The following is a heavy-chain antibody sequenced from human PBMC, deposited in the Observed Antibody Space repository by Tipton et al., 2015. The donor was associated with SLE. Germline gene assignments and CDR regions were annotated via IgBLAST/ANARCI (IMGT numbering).Heavy chain of an antibody. CDR1: GDSMTSDFYF. CDR3: ARVRATRENSDFWSGYFFDY. Sequence: GLVKPSETLSLTCTVSGDSMTSDFYFWGWIRQPPGKGLEWIGSGSHSGRTYYNPSLESRATVSVDPSKTQVRLHLTSVSAADTALYYCARVRATRENSDFWSGYFFDYWGQGTLVSVSS. CDR2: GSHSGRT. D-gene: IGHD3-3*01. V-gene: IGHV4-39*06. J-gene: IGHJ4*02.